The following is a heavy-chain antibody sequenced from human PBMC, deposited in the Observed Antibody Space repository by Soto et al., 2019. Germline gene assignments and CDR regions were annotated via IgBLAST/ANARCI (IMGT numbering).Heavy chain of an antibody. CDR1: GFTFSSYG. V-gene: IGHV3-30*18. J-gene: IGHJ6*02. CDR3: AKERPQYYYYYGMDV. Sequence: QVQLVESGGGVVQPGRSLRLSCAASGFTFSSYGMHWVCQAPGKGLEWVAVISYDGSNKYYADSVKGRFTISRDNSKNTLYLQMNSLRAEDTAVYYCAKERPQYYYYYGMDVWGQGTTVTVSS. CDR2: ISYDGSNK.